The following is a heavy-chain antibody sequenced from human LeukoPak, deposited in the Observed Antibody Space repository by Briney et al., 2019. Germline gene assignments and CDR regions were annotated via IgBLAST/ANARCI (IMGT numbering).Heavy chain of an antibody. CDR1: GYTFTSYD. Sequence: GASAKVSCKASGYTFTSYDINWVRQATGQGLEWMGWMNPNSGNTGYAQKFQGRVTMTRNTSISTAYMELSSLRSEDTAVYYCARGFRYCSSTSCYPYWGQGTLVTVSS. J-gene: IGHJ4*02. CDR3: ARGFRYCSSTSCYPY. V-gene: IGHV1-8*01. D-gene: IGHD2-2*01. CDR2: MNPNSGNT.